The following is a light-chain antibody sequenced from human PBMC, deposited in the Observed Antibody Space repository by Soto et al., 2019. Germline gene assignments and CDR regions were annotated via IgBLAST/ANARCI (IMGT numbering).Light chain of an antibody. J-gene: IGKJ3*01. CDR2: GAS. CDR3: QQFGSSHT. V-gene: IGKV3-20*01. Sequence: EIVFLDSPGPPSSSQAAGATLSCSASHIVSSSYIAWYQQKPGQAPRIIIYGASSRATGIPDRFSRSGSGTDLTLTISRLATEDFAVYYCQQFGSSHTFGPGTKVDIK. CDR1: HIVSSSY.